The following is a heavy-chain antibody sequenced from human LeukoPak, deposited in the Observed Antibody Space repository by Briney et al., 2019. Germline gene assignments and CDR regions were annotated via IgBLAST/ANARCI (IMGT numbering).Heavy chain of an antibody. CDR2: IYWDDDK. D-gene: IGHD1-14*01. Sequence: ESGPTRVRPTQTLRLTCTFSGFSLTPGGVVVHWFRHPPGKPLECLALIYWDDDKRYSPSLKSRLTITKDTSKNQVVLTMTNMDPVDSATYFCAHRGHYRVALDIWGQGTMVTVSS. J-gene: IGHJ3*02. CDR3: AHRGHYRVALDI. CDR1: GFSLTPGGVV. V-gene: IGHV2-5*02.